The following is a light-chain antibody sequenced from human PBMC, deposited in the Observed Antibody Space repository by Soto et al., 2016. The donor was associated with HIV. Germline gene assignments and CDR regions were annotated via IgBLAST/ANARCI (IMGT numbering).Light chain of an antibody. V-gene: IGLV3-25*03. CDR3: QSGDSSDVV. CDR2: KDN. Sequence: SYELTQPPSVSVSPGQTARIPCSGDGLPKQYVYWYHQKPGQAPVLVLYKDNERPSGIPERFSGSSSGTTATLTISGVQAEDEADYYCQSGDSSDVVFGGGTKLTVL. CDR1: GLPKQY. J-gene: IGLJ2*01.